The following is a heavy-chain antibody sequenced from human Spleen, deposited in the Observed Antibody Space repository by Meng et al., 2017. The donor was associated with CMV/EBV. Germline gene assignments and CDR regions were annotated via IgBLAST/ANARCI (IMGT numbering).Heavy chain of an antibody. V-gene: IGHV1-3*01. Sequence: QVQLVQSGAEVKKPGASVKVSCKASGYPFTSYAMHWVRQAPGQRLEWMGWINAGNGNTKYSQKFQGRVTMTRDTSTGTAYMEFRRLRPDDTAVYYCARDYRSNWAVDFWGQGSLVTVSS. CDR1: GYPFTSYA. J-gene: IGHJ4*02. D-gene: IGHD7-27*01. CDR2: INAGNGNT. CDR3: ARDYRSNWAVDF.